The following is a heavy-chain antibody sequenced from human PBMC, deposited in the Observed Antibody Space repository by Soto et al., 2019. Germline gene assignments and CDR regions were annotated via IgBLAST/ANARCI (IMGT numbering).Heavy chain of an antibody. J-gene: IGHJ6*02. CDR1: GGSISSGDYY. CDR3: ARDRYYYGSGNYGMDV. D-gene: IGHD3-10*01. CDR2: IYYSGST. V-gene: IGHV4-61*08. Sequence: SETLSLTCTVSGGSISSGDYYWSWIRQPPGKGLEWIGYIYYSGSTNYNPSLKSRVTISVDTSKNQFSLKLSSVTAADTAVYYCARDRYYYGSGNYGMDVWGQGTTVTVSS.